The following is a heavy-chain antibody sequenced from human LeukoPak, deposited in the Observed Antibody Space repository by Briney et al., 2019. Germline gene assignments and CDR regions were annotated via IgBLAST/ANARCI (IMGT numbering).Heavy chain of an antibody. CDR3: AKGVLGAGSVLEYFQQ. D-gene: IGHD3-10*01. V-gene: IGHV3-23*03. CDR2: ITTDDSGA. J-gene: IGHJ1*01. CDR1: VFAFRNYD. Sequence: GGSLRLSCAASVFAFRNYDMIWVRQAPGRGLEWVSGITTDDSGAYYADSVKRRFTLSRDNSKNTVFLQMNSLRGEDAAIYNSAKGVLGAGSVLEYFQQGGQGTLGTVS.